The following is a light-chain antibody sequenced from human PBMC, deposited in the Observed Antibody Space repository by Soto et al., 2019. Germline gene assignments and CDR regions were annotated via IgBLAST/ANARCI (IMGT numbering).Light chain of an antibody. CDR1: QSVRGSS. V-gene: IGKV3-20*01. Sequence: ESVLTQSPGTLSLSPGERATLSCRASQSVRGSSFAWYQQKPGQAPRLLIYGASTRATGIPDRISGSGSGADFTLTISRLEPEDFAMYFCQQYDSSPYTFGQGTKVDIK. J-gene: IGKJ2*01. CDR3: QQYDSSPYT. CDR2: GAS.